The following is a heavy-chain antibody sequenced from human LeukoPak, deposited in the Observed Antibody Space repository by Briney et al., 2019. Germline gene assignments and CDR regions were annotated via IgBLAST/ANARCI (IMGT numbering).Heavy chain of an antibody. V-gene: IGHV4-59*01. J-gene: IGHJ4*02. Sequence: PSETLSLTCTVSGGSISSFYWSRIRQPPGKGLEWIGYIHYSGSTNYNPSLKSRVTISVDTSKNQFSLKLSSVTAADTAVYYCARVFRGGGFSYYFDYWGQGTLVTVSS. CDR2: IHYSGST. D-gene: IGHD2-15*01. CDR3: ARVFRGGGFSYYFDY. CDR1: GGSISSFY.